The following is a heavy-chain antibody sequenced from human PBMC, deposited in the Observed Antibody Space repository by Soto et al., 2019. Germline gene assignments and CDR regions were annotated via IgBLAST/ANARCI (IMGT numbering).Heavy chain of an antibody. J-gene: IGHJ4*02. D-gene: IGHD4-17*01. CDR3: AKDRWVTTYGFDY. V-gene: IGHV1-3*01. CDR2: IDAGNGNT. Sequence: ASVKVSCKASGYTFTDYGIHWVRQAPGQRLEWMGWIDAGNGNTKYSQDFQGKVTITRDTSANTAYIQLNNLRLEDTAVYYCAKDRWVTTYGFDYWGQGTLVTVSS. CDR1: GYTFTDYG.